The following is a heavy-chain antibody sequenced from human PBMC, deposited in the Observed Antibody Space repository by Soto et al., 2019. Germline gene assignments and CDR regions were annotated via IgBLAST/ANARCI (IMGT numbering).Heavy chain of an antibody. D-gene: IGHD6-19*01. V-gene: IGHV1-46*01. CDR1: DYTFTSHY. CDR3: VHDEYRTGWYWFDP. CDR2: INCNDGST. J-gene: IGHJ5*02. Sequence: QVDLVQSGAEVKKPGASVKVSCKTSDYTFTSHYMHWVRQGPGQGLEWMAMINCNDGSTTYAKQFQARVTVTRNTSTSTVHMELSSLRPDDTAVYYCVHDEYRTGWYWFDPGGQGTLVTVSS.